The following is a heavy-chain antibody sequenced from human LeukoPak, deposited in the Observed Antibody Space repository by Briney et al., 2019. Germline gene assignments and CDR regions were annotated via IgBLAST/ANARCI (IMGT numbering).Heavy chain of an antibody. V-gene: IGHV4-39*01. D-gene: IGHD3-16*02. CDR2: IYDSGST. CDR3: ARRYDYVWGSYRSGFYFDY. CDR1: GGSISSSSHY. Sequence: PSETLSLTCTVSGGSISSSSHYWGWIRQPPGKGLEWIGSIYDSGSTYYNPSLKSRVTISVDTSKNQFSLKLTSVTAADTDVYYRARRYDYVWGSYRSGFYFDYWGQGSLVTVSS. J-gene: IGHJ4*02.